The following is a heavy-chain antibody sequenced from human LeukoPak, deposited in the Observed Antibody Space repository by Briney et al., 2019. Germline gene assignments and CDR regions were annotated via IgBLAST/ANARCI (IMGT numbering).Heavy chain of an antibody. CDR1: GFTFDDYG. V-gene: IGHV3-20*04. Sequence: GGSLRLSCAASGFTFDDYGMSWVRQAPGKGLEWVSRINWNGGSTGYADSLKGRFTISRDNAKNSLYLQMSSLRAEDTALYYCARDTPSGTYFFDYWGQGTLVTVSS. D-gene: IGHD1-26*01. CDR2: INWNGGST. CDR3: ARDTPSGTYFFDY. J-gene: IGHJ4*02.